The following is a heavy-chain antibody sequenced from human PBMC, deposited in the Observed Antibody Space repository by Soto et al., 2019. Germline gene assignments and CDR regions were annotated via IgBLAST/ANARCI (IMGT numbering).Heavy chain of an antibody. D-gene: IGHD3-3*01. CDR3: AGRDYCAFWSGPRTMDV. CDR2: ISSSSSTI. V-gene: IGHV3-48*01. CDR1: GFTFSSYS. J-gene: IGHJ6*03. Sequence: EVQLVESGGGLVQPGGSLRLSCAASGFTFSSYSMNWVRQAPGKGLEWVSYISSSSSTIYYADSVKGRVTISRDKAKNSLSLQLNSLRAEDTAVYYCAGRDYCAFWSGPRTMDVWGKGTTVTVSS.